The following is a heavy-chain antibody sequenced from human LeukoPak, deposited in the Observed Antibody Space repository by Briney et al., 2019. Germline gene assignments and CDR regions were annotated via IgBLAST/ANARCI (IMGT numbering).Heavy chain of an antibody. V-gene: IGHV4-59*01. CDR1: GGSINSYY. D-gene: IGHD2-15*01. J-gene: IGHJ5*02. Sequence: PSETLSLTCTVSGGSINSYYWSWIRQPPGKGLEWIGYIHYRGSTNYNPSLKSRVTISVDTSKNRISLKLNSVTAADTAVDYCARGGTVVTRGWFDPWGQGTLVTVSS. CDR2: IHYRGST. CDR3: ARGGTVVTRGWFDP.